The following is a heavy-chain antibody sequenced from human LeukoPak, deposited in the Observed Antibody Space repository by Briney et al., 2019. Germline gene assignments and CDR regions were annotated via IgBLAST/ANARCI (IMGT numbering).Heavy chain of an antibody. V-gene: IGHV3-74*01. CDR2: INDDGSAT. J-gene: IGHJ5*02. CDR3: AREPSYSSSWYTTCDH. Sequence: GSLRLSCAASGFTFSNYWMHWVRQVPGKGLVWVSRINDDGSATFYADSVKGRFTISRDNAKKSLYLQMNSLRAEDTAVYYYAREPSYSSSWYTTCDHWGQGILVTVSS. CDR1: GFTFSNYW. D-gene: IGHD6-13*01.